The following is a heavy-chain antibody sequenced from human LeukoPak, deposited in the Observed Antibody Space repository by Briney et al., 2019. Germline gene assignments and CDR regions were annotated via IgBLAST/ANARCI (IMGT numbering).Heavy chain of an antibody. J-gene: IGHJ4*02. V-gene: IGHV3-23*01. D-gene: IGHD3-10*01. Sequence: GGSLRLSCAASGFIFNNYAMSWVRQAPGKGLEWASSISGTGATTYYADSVKGRFAISRDNSKNTLYLQMSSLRAEDTAVYYCAKDQRFGDLDDYRGQGTLVTVSS. CDR3: AKDQRFGDLDDY. CDR2: ISGTGATT. CDR1: GFIFNNYA.